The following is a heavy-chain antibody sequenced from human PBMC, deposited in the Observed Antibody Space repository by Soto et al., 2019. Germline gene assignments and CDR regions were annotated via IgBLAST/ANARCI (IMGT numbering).Heavy chain of an antibody. V-gene: IGHV4-38-2*01. D-gene: IGHD6-13*01. CDR3: ARYRREAVAGYTLDN. J-gene: IGHJ4*02. Sequence: SETLSLTCAVSGYSISSGYYWGWIRQPPGKGLEWIGSIYHSGSTYYNPSLKSRVTISVDTSKNQFSLKVNSMTAADTAVYYCARYRREAVAGYTLDNWGQGILVTLL. CDR2: IYHSGST. CDR1: GYSISSGYY.